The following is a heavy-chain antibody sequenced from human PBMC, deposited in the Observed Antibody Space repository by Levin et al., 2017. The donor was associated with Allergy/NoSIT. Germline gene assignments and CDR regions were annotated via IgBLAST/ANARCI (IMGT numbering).Heavy chain of an antibody. Sequence: PSETLSLTCTVSGGSISSSSYYWGWIRQPPGKGLEWIGSIYYSGSTYYNPSLKSRVTISVDTSKNQFSLKLSSVTAADTAVYYCASLRITMVRGVDYWGQGTLVTVSS. CDR3: ASLRITMVRGVDY. J-gene: IGHJ4*02. CDR2: IYYSGST. V-gene: IGHV4-39*01. D-gene: IGHD3-10*01. CDR1: GGSISSSSYY.